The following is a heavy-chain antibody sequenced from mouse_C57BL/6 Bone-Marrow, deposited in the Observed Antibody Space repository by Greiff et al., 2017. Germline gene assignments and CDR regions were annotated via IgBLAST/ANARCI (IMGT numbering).Heavy chain of an antibody. Sequence: VQLQQSGPVLVKPGASVKMSCKASGYTFTDYYMNWVKQSHGKSLEWIGVINPYNGGTSYNQKFKGKATLTVDKSSSTAYMDINSLTSEDSAVYYYALYYGKGYCAMDYWGQGTSVTVSA. V-gene: IGHV1-19*01. D-gene: IGHD2-1*01. CDR2: INPYNGGT. CDR1: GYTFTDYY. CDR3: ALYYGKGYCAMDY. J-gene: IGHJ4*01.